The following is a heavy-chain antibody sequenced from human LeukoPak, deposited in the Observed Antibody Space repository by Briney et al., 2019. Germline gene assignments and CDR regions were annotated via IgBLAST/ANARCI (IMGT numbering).Heavy chain of an antibody. Sequence: SETLSLTCTVSGGSISNHYWSWIRQPPGKGLEWIGYMYYIGSTNYNPSLESRVIISVDTSKNQFSLKLSSVTAADTAVYYCARHECGGSCYPEDYWGQGTLVTVSS. CDR3: ARHECGGSCYPEDY. CDR1: GGSISNHY. V-gene: IGHV4-59*08. CDR2: MYYIGST. J-gene: IGHJ4*02. D-gene: IGHD2-15*01.